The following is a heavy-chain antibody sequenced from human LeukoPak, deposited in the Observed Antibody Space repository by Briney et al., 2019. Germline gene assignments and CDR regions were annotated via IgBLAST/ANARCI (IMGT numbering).Heavy chain of an antibody. J-gene: IGHJ4*02. CDR3: ARMGGPRAGSCYDY. V-gene: IGHV4-39*01. D-gene: IGHD2-15*01. CDR1: GGSISSSSYY. CDR2: IYYSGST. Sequence: PSETLSLTCTVSGGSISSSSYYWGWIRQPPGKGLEWIATIYYSGSTYYNPSLKSRVTISVDTSKNQFSLKLTSVTAADTAVYYCARMGGPRAGSCYDYWGQGTLVTISS.